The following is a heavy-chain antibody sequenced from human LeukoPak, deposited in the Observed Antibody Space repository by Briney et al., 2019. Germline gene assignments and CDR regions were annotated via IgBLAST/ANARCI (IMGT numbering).Heavy chain of an antibody. J-gene: IGHJ3*02. V-gene: IGHV3-15*01. D-gene: IGHD3-10*01. Sequence: GGSLRLSCAASGFTFSNAWMSWVRQAPGKGLEWVGRIKSKTDGGTTDYAAPVKGRFTISRDDSKNTLYLQMNSLKTEDTAVYYCTTLYGSGSDDAFDIWGQGTMVTVSS. CDR3: TTLYGSGSDDAFDI. CDR2: IKSKTDGGTT. CDR1: GFTFSNAW.